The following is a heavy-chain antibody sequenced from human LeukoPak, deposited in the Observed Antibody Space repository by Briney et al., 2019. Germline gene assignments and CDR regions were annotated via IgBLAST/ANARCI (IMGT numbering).Heavy chain of an antibody. CDR2: ISGSGGST. CDR3: AKEDRVYGSGKDNWFDP. J-gene: IGHJ5*02. CDR1: GFTFSSYD. V-gene: IGHV3-23*01. D-gene: IGHD3-10*01. Sequence: PGGSLTLSCAASGFTFSSYDMTWVRQAPGKGLEWVSGISGSGGSTYYADSAKGRFTISRDNSKNTLYLQMNSLRAEDTAVYFCAKEDRVYGSGKDNWFDPWGQGTLVTVSS.